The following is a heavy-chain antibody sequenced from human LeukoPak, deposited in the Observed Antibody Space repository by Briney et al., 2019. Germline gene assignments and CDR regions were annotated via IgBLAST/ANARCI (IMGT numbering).Heavy chain of an antibody. CDR3: ARGDTAYYYYYGMDA. CDR1: GGSFSSYY. D-gene: IGHD5-18*01. CDR2: IYYSGST. V-gene: IGHV4-59*01. J-gene: IGHJ6*02. Sequence: SETLSLTCAVYGGSFSSYYWSWIRQPPGKGLEWIGYIYYSGSTNYNPSLKSRVTISVDTSKNQFSLKLSSVTAADTAVYYCARGDTAYYYYYGMDAWGQGTTVTVSS.